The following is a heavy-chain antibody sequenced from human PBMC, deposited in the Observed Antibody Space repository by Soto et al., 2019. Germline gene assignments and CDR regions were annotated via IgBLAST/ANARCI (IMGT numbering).Heavy chain of an antibody. Sequence: VGSLRLSCAASGFTFSSYAMSWVRQAPGKGLEWVSAISGSGGNTYYADSVKGRFTISRDNSKNTLYLQMNSLRAEDTAVYYCAKDGEHDFWRGRSSGGMDVWGEGTTVTVSS. D-gene: IGHD3-3*01. CDR1: GFTFSSYA. V-gene: IGHV3-23*01. CDR2: ISGSGGNT. CDR3: AKDGEHDFWRGRSSGGMDV. J-gene: IGHJ6*04.